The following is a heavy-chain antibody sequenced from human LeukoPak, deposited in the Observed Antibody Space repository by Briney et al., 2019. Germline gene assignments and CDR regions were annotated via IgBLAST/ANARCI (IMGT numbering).Heavy chain of an antibody. J-gene: IGHJ4*02. Sequence: GGSLRLSCEASGFTFSNYAMHWVRQTPGKGLEWVSGISWNSGNIDYADSVKGRFTISRDNAKNSLYLQMNSLRAEDTALYYCAKGRGYNYGYIFGYFDYWGQGALVTVSS. CDR3: AKGRGYNYGYIFGYFDY. CDR1: GFTFSNYA. D-gene: IGHD5-18*01. CDR2: ISWNSGNI. V-gene: IGHV3-9*01.